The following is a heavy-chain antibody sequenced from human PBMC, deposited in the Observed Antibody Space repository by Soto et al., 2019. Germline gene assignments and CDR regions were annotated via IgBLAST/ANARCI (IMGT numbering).Heavy chain of an antibody. CDR1: GGTFSSYT. J-gene: IGHJ5*02. V-gene: IGHV1-69*02. D-gene: IGHD6-13*01. CDR3: ARGIAAAGNWFDP. Sequence: QVQLVQSGAEVKKPGSSVKVSCKASGGTFSSYTISWVRQAPGQGLEWMGRIIPILGIANYAQKFQGRVTITADKSTSTAYMELSSLRSEDTAVYYCARGIAAAGNWFDPWGQGTLFTVSS. CDR2: IIPILGIA.